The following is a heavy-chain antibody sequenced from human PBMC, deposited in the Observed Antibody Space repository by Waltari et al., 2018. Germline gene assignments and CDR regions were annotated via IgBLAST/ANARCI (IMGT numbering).Heavy chain of an antibody. CDR3: ATEERSTKDYYYYMDV. CDR1: GFTFSDYH. CDR2: ISSSGSTI. D-gene: IGHD2-8*01. J-gene: IGHJ6*03. V-gene: IGHV3-11*04. Sequence: QVQLVESGGGLVKPGGSLRLSCAASGFTFSDYHMSWIRQAPGKGLEWVSYISSSGSTIYYADSVKGRFTISRDNAKNSLYLQMNSLRAEDTAVYYCATEERSTKDYYYYMDVWGKGTTVTVSS.